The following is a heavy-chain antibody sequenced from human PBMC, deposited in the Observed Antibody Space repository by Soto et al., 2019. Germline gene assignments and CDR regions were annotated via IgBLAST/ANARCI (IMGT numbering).Heavy chain of an antibody. CDR1: GFTFINYK. D-gene: IGHD1-1*01. V-gene: IGHV3-21*01. CDR3: AREELPPGTSFNSWFDP. Sequence: PRGSLRLSCVGSGFTFINYKINLFRQSPCQGLEWVSSISGSSTYIYYADSVRGRFTISRDNAKNSVHLQMNSLRVEDTAVYFCAREELPPGTSFNSWFDPWGQGTLVTVSS. J-gene: IGHJ5*02. CDR2: ISGSSTYI.